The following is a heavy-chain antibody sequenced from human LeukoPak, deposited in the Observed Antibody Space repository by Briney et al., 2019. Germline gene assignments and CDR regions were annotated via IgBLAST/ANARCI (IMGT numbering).Heavy chain of an antibody. J-gene: IGHJ4*02. D-gene: IGHD2-15*01. CDR1: GFTVSSNY. CDR2: IYSGGST. Sequence: GGSLRLSCAASGFTVSSNYMGSVRQAPGKGLEWVSVIYSGGSTYYADSVKGRVTIPRDNSKNTLYLQMNSLRAEDTAVYYCARDRWGYCSGGSCYGPGVLDYWGQGTLVTVSS. CDR3: ARDRWGYCSGGSCYGPGVLDY. V-gene: IGHV3-53*01.